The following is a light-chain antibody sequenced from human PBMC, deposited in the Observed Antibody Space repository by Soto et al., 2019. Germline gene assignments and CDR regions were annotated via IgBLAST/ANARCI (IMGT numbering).Light chain of an antibody. Sequence: DIQMTQSPSTLSASVGDRVAISCRASQTICPWLAWYQQKPGKAPQLLSYKASTLESGVPSGFSGSGSGPEFTLTISSLQRDEFATYYCQQYSNFSTFGQGTKLYIK. CDR2: KAS. J-gene: IGKJ2*01. CDR1: QTICPW. V-gene: IGKV1-5*03. CDR3: QQYSNFST.